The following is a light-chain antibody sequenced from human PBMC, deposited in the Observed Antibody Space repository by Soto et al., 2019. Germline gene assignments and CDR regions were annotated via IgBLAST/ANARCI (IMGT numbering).Light chain of an antibody. CDR2: GAS. CDR1: QSVSNN. V-gene: IGKV3-15*01. CDR3: QQYNDWPRT. Sequence: EIVLTQPPGTLSLSPGERATLSCRASQSVSNNYLAWYQQKPGQAPRLLIYGASNRATGIPARFSGSGSGTEFTLTISSLQSEDFAAYYCQQYNDWPRTFGQGTRLEIK. J-gene: IGKJ5*01.